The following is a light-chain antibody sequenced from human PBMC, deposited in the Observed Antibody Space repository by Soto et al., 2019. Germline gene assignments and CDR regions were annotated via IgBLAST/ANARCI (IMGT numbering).Light chain of an antibody. CDR1: QSVSTY. Sequence: EIVLTQSPATLSLSPGERATLSCRASQSVSTYLAWYQQKPGQPPRLLIYDASNRATGVPARFSGSGSGTDFTLTISSLEPEDFALYYCQQRSNWITFGQGTRLEIE. J-gene: IGKJ5*01. CDR2: DAS. CDR3: QQRSNWIT. V-gene: IGKV3-11*01.